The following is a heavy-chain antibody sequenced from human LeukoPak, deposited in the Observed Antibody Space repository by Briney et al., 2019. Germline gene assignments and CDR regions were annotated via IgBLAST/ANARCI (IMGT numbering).Heavy chain of an antibody. CDR3: ARFARFGDLQGGGYFDY. D-gene: IGHD3-16*01. CDR2: INQDGSEK. CDR1: GFTFSTHW. V-gene: IGHV3-7*04. Sequence: PGGSLRLSCAASGFTFSTHWMSWVRQAPGKGLEWVAKINQDGSEKSYVESVQGRFTIPRDNAKNSLWLQMNSLRGDDTAVYYCARFARFGDLQGGGYFDYWGQGTLVTVSS. J-gene: IGHJ4*02.